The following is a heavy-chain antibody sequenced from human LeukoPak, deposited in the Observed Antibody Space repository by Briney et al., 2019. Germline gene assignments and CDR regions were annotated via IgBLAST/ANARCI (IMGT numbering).Heavy chain of an antibody. CDR3: ARRGLSSSYYYYYYMDV. V-gene: IGHV4-59*01. Sequence: PSETLSLTCTVSGGSISSYYWSWIRQPPGKGLEWIGYIYYSGSTNYNPSLKSRVTISVDTSKNQFSLKLSSVTAADTAVYYCARRGLSSSYYYYYYMDVWGKGTTVTVSS. J-gene: IGHJ6*03. CDR1: GGSISSYY. CDR2: IYYSGST. D-gene: IGHD6-6*01.